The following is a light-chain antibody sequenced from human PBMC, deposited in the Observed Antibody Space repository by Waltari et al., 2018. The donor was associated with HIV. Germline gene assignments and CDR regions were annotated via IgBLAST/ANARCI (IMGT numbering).Light chain of an antibody. J-gene: IGLJ1*01. CDR2: DVN. Sequence: QSALTQPASVSGSPEQSITISCPGAGSDVGDSKYVSWYQQYPGKAPKLIIYDVNKRPSGVSNRFAGSKSGNTASLTISGLQAEDEADYYCCSYAGSSTFGFYVFGTGTKVTVL. CDR3: CSYAGSSTFGFYV. V-gene: IGLV2-23*02. CDR1: GSDVGDSKY.